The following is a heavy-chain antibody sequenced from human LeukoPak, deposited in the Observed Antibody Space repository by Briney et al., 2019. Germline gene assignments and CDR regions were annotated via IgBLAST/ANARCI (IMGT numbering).Heavy chain of an antibody. CDR1: GGSFSGYF. J-gene: IGHJ5*02. CDR3: ARTREPYYYGSGSYYA. D-gene: IGHD3-10*01. V-gene: IGHV4-34*01. CDR2: ISHGGST. Sequence: SETLSLTRSVYGGSFSGYFWSWIPQPPGKGLEWIGEISHGGSTIYNPSHTSRITISVDTSRHHFSLRLNSVAAADTAVYYCARTREPYYYGSGSYYAWGQGTRVTVSS.